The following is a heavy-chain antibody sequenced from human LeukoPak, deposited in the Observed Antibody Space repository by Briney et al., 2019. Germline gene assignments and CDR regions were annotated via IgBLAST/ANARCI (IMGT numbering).Heavy chain of an antibody. D-gene: IGHD3-10*01. Sequence: GGSLRLSCAASGFTVSSNYMSWVRQAPGKGLEWVSVIYSGGSTYYADSVKGRFTTSRDNSKNTLYLQMNSLRAEDTAVYYCARAPMFYGSGSYADYWGQGTLVTVSS. CDR2: IYSGGST. V-gene: IGHV3-53*01. CDR1: GFTVSSNY. J-gene: IGHJ4*02. CDR3: ARAPMFYGSGSYADY.